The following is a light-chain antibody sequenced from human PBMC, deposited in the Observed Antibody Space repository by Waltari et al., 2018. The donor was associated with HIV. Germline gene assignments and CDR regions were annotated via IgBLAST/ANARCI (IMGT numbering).Light chain of an antibody. CDR1: SSSLGSNY. V-gene: IGLV1-47*01. J-gene: IGLJ1*01. CDR2: RNN. CDR3: AAWDDSLSGYV. Sequence: QPVLTQPPSASGTPGQRLTISCSGTSSSLGSNYVYWYQQLPGTAPKLLIYRNNQRPSGVPDRFSGSKSGTSASLAISGLRSEDEADYYCAAWDDSLSGYVFGTGTKVTVL.